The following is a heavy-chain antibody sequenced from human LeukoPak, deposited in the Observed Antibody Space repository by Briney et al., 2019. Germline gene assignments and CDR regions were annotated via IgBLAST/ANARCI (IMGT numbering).Heavy chain of an antibody. Sequence: SQTLSLTCTVSGGSISSGGYYWSWIRQHPGKCLEWIGYIYYSGSTYYNPSLKSRVTISVDTSKNQFSLKLSSVTAADTAVYYCASLIKSSGSYDYWGQGTLVTVSS. CDR3: ASLIKSSGSYDY. D-gene: IGHD3-10*01. J-gene: IGHJ4*02. CDR2: IYYSGST. CDR1: GGSISSGGYY. V-gene: IGHV4-31*03.